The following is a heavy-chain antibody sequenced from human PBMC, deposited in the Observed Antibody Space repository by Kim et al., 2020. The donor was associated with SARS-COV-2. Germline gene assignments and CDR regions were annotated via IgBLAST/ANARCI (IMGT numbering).Heavy chain of an antibody. J-gene: IGHJ4*02. D-gene: IGHD2-2*01. CDR3: ARDYPDAVDIDY. CDR2: T. V-gene: IGHV1-2*02. Sequence: TDVAQKFQGRVAMTTDTSISTAYMELSSLRSDDTAVYYCARDYPDAVDIDYWGQGTLVTVSS.